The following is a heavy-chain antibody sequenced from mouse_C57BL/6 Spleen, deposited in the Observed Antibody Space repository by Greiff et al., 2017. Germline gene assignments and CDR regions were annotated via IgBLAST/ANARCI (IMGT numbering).Heavy chain of an antibody. V-gene: IGHV1-82*01. J-gene: IGHJ2*01. CDR3: ARDYYYGSSPSLDY. D-gene: IGHD1-1*01. CDR1: GYAFSSSW. Sequence: VLLQQSGPELVKPGASVKISCKASGYAFSSSWMNWVQQRPGKGLEWIGRIYPGDGATNYNGKVKGKATLTADKSSSTAYMQLSSLTSEDSAVYFGARDYYYGSSPSLDYWGQGTTLTVSS. CDR2: IYPGDGAT.